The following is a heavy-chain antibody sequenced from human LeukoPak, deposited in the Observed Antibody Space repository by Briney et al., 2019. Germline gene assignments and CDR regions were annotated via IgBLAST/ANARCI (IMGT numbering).Heavy chain of an antibody. CDR3: ARGGGPAFDY. Sequence: GGPLRLSCGAPGFTFGSYWMSWVRQAPGKGLECVANIKQDGGEQYFADSVRGRFTISRDNAKISLYLQMDSLRAEDTAVYYCARGGGPAFDYWGQGTLVTVPS. V-gene: IGHV3-7*01. CDR1: GFTFGSYW. CDR2: IKQDGGEQ. J-gene: IGHJ4*02.